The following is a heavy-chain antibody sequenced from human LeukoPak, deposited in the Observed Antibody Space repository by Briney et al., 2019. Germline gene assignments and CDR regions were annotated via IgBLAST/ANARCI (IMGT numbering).Heavy chain of an antibody. CDR2: IYYSGST. CDR3: ARVGYYYDSSGYFPASLDY. CDR1: GGSISSYY. V-gene: IGHV4-59*01. J-gene: IGHJ4*02. D-gene: IGHD3-22*01. Sequence: SETLSLTCTVSGGSISSYYWSWIRQPPGKGLEWIGYIYYSGSTNYNPSLKSRVTISVDTSKNQFSLKLSSVPAADTAVYYCARVGYYYDSSGYFPASLDYWGQGTLVTVSS.